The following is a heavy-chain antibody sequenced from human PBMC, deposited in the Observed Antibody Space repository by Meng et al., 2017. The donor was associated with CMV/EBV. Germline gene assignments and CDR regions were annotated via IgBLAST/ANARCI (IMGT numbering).Heavy chain of an antibody. CDR2: ISSSGSTI. CDR3: ASWGGVVPADY. CDR1: GFTFSSYS. D-gene: IGHD2-2*01. V-gene: IGHV3-48*04. J-gene: IGHJ4*02. Sequence: GESLKISCAASGFTFSSYSMNWVRQAPGKGLEWVSYISSSGSTIYYADSVKGRFTISRDNAKNSLYLQMNSLRAEDTAVYYCASWGGVVPADYWGQGTLVTVSS.